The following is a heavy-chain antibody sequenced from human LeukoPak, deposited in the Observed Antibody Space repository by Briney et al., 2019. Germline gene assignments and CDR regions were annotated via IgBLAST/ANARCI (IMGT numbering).Heavy chain of an antibody. CDR2: IYYSGSS. Sequence: SETLSLTCTVSGGSISSDYWSWIRQPPGKGLEWIGYIYYSGSSNYNPPLKSRVTISVDTSKNQFSLKLSSVTAADTAVYYCARDNGWYYYDSRTNWFAPWGQGTLVTVSS. J-gene: IGHJ5*02. V-gene: IGHV4-59*01. CDR1: GGSISSDY. CDR3: ARDNGWYYYDSRTNWFAP. D-gene: IGHD3-22*01.